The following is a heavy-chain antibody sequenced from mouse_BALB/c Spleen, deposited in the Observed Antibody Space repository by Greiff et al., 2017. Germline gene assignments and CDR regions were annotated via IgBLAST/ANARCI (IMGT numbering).Heavy chain of an antibody. Sequence: EVQVVESGGGLVQPGGSLKLSCAASGFTFSSYGMSWVRQTPDKRLELVATINSNGGSTYYPDSVKGRFTISRDNAMNTLYLQMSSLKSEDTAMYYCASYDYDSYYAMDYWGQGTSVTVSS. D-gene: IGHD2-4*01. J-gene: IGHJ4*01. CDR2: INSNGGST. CDR1: GFTFSSYG. V-gene: IGHV5-6-3*01. CDR3: ASYDYDSYYAMDY.